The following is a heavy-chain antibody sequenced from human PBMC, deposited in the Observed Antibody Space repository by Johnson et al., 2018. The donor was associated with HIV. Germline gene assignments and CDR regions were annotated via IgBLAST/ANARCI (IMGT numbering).Heavy chain of an antibody. CDR3: AREGLIVGATLGAFDI. J-gene: IGHJ3*02. CDR1: GFTFSSYA. D-gene: IGHD1-26*01. Sequence: EKLVESGGGLVQPGGSLRLSCAASGFTFSSYAMHWVRQAPGKGLEYVSAISSNGGSTYYANSVKGRFTISRDNSKNTLYLQMGSLRAEDMAVYYCAREGLIVGATLGAFDIWGQGTMVTVSS. CDR2: ISSNGGST. V-gene: IGHV3-64*01.